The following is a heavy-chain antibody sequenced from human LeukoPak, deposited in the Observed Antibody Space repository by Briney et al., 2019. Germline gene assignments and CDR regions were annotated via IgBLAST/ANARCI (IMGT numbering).Heavy chain of an antibody. Sequence: GGSLRLSCAASGFTFSSYEMNWVRQAPGKGLEWVSYISSSGSTIYYADSVKGRFTISRDNAKNSLYLQMNSLRAEDTAVYYCASEHIMGATTSDYWGQGTLVTVSS. CDR2: ISSSGSTI. V-gene: IGHV3-48*03. J-gene: IGHJ4*02. CDR1: GFTFSSYE. D-gene: IGHD1-26*01. CDR3: ASEHIMGATTSDY.